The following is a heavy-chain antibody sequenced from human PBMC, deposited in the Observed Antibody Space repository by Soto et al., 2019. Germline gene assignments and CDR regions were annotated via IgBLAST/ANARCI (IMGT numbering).Heavy chain of an antibody. CDR2: IYYSGST. V-gene: IGHV4-31*03. D-gene: IGHD2-8*02. J-gene: IGHJ6*03. CDR1: GGSISSGGYY. Sequence: QVQLQESGPGLVKPSQTLSLTCTVSGGSISSGGYYWRWIRQHPGKGLEWIGYIYYSGSTYYNPSLKSRVTIAVDTSKNQFSLKLSSVTAADTAVYYCAREWRSPGYYYYYMDVWGKGTTVTVSS. CDR3: AREWRSPGYYYYYMDV.